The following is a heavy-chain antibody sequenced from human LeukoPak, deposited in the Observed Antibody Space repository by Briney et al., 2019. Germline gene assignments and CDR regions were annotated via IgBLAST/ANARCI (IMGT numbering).Heavy chain of an antibody. J-gene: IGHJ3*02. Sequence: KPSETLSLTCAVYGGSFSRYYWSWIRQPPGKGLEWIGEINHSGSTNYNPSLKSRVTISVDTSKNQFSLKLSSVTAADTAVYYCARGNMIVVVISAFDIWGQGTMVTVSS. CDR3: ARGNMIVVVISAFDI. V-gene: IGHV4-34*01. CDR2: INHSGST. D-gene: IGHD3-22*01. CDR1: GGSFSRYY.